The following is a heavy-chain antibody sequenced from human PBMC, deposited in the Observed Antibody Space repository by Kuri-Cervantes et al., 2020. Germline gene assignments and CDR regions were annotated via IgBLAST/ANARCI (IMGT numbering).Heavy chain of an antibody. Sequence: ESLKISCVASGFTFSSYSMNWVRQAPGKGLEWVSSISSSSSYIYYADSVKGRFTISIDNAKNSLYLQMNSLRAEDTAVYYCARVIPAAMVHWGQGTLVTVSS. CDR2: ISSSSSYI. V-gene: IGHV3-21*01. J-gene: IGHJ4*02. D-gene: IGHD2-2*01. CDR1: GFTFSSYS. CDR3: ARVIPAAMVH.